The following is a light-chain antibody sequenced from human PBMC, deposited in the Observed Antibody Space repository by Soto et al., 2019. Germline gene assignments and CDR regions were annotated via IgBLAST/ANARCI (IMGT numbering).Light chain of an antibody. CDR1: SGDVGGYDY. J-gene: IGLJ1*01. V-gene: IGLV2-14*01. Sequence: QSVLAQPASVSGSPGQSITISCTGTSGDVGGYDYVSWYQQHPDKAPKLVIYEVSNRPSGVSTRFSGSKSGNTASLTISGLQADDEADYYCSSFTTSSTSVFGTGTRSPS. CDR2: EVS. CDR3: SSFTTSSTSV.